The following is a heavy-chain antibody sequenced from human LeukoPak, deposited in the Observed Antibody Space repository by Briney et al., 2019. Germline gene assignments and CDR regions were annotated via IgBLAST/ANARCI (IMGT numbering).Heavy chain of an antibody. CDR3: ARGSGSSSSAFDY. D-gene: IGHD6-6*01. Sequence: ASETLSPTCTFSVASITSASNDWAWIRPPPGKGREWIGSIYYSGSTYYNPSLKSRVTISVDTSKNQFSLKLSSVTAADTAVYYCARGSGSSSSAFDYWGQGTLVTVSS. CDR1: VASITSASND. CDR2: IYYSGST. V-gene: IGHV4-39*07. J-gene: IGHJ4*02.